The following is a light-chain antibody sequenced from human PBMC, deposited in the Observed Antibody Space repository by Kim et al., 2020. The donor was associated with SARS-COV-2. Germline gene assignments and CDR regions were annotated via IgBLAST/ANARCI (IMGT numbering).Light chain of an antibody. CDR2: GNT. J-gene: IGLJ3*02. CDR1: SSNIGAGYD. V-gene: IGLV1-40*01. CDR3: QSYDSILSAWV. Sequence: RVTVSCAGGSSNIGAGYDVHWYQQLPGTAPKLLIHGNTNRPSGVPERYSGSRSGTSASLAITGLQAEDEADYFCQSYDSILSAWVFGGGTKLTVL.